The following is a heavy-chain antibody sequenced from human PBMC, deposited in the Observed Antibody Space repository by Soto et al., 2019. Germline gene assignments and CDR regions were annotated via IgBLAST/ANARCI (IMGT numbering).Heavy chain of an antibody. Sequence: SETLSLTCTVSGGSISSGDYYWSWIRQPPGKGLEWIGYIYYSGSTYYNPSLKSRVTISVDTSKNRFSLKLSSVTAADTAVYYCARFQKERFLEWYNYGYFDYWGQGTLVTVSS. CDR3: ARFQKERFLEWYNYGYFDY. CDR2: IYYSGST. CDR1: GGSISSGDYY. J-gene: IGHJ4*02. D-gene: IGHD3-3*01. V-gene: IGHV4-30-4*01.